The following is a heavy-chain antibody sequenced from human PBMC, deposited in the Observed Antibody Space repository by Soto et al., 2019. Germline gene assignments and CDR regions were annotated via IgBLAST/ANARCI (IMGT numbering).Heavy chain of an antibody. CDR3: ARVAGGSYSIKNWFDP. CDR1: GGTFSSFA. Sequence: QVQLVQSGAEVQKPGSSVKVSCKASGGTFSSFAINWVRQAPGQGLEWMGGIIPIFGTANYTQKFRGRVTITADESTNTAYMELSSLRSEDTDVYFCARVAGGSYSIKNWFDPWGQGTLVTVSS. D-gene: IGHD1-26*01. J-gene: IGHJ5*02. CDR2: IIPIFGTA. V-gene: IGHV1-69*01.